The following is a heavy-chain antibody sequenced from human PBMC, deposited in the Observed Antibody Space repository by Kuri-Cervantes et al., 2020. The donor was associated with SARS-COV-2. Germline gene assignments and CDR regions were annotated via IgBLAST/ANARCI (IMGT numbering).Heavy chain of an antibody. CDR2: IGGSGVRK. J-gene: IGHJ1*01. V-gene: IGHV3-23*01. CDR1: GFTFSSYA. D-gene: IGHD3-16*01. Sequence: GGSLRLSCAASGFTFSSYAMNWVRQAPGKGLEWVSVIGGSGVRKNYADSVKGRFTISRDNSKNTLYLQMNSLRAEDTAVYYCAKVGGHREYFQNWGQGTLVTVSS. CDR3: AKVGGHREYFQN.